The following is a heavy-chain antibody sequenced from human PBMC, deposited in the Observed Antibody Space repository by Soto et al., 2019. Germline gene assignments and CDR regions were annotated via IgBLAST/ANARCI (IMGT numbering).Heavy chain of an antibody. CDR2: INPGDGST. V-gene: IGHV1-46*01. CDR1: GYTFTNYY. Sequence: QVQLVQSGAEVKKPGASVKVSCKASGYTFTNYYLHWVRQAPGQGLEWMGRINPGDGSTTYAQKFQGRVTMASDTSTSTVYMELSSLRSEDTAVYYCARDPLSDYGDYGDFDYWGQGTLVTVSS. J-gene: IGHJ4*02. CDR3: ARDPLSDYGDYGDFDY. D-gene: IGHD4-17*01.